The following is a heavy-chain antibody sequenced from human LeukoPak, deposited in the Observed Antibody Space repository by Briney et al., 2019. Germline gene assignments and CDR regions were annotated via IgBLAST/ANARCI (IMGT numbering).Heavy chain of an antibody. CDR2: ISPNSGGT. J-gene: IGHJ4*02. CDR1: GYTFTGYY. D-gene: IGHD1-26*01. CDR3: ARSPGGARGDY. Sequence: ASVKVSCKASGYTFTGYYMHWVRQAPGQGLEWMGWISPNSGGTIYAQKFQGRVTMTRDTSISTAYMELRSLRSDDTAVYYCARSPGGARGDYWGQGTLVTVSS. V-gene: IGHV1-2*02.